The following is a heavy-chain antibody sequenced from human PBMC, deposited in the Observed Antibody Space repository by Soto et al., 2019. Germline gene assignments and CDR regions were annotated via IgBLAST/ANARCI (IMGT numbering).Heavy chain of an antibody. D-gene: IGHD3-9*01. V-gene: IGHV3-66*01. Sequence: GGSLRLSCAASGFTVSSNYMSWVRQAPGKGLEWVSVIYSSGSTYYADSVKGRFTISRDNSKNTLYLQMNSLRAEDTAVYYCARDKLHYDILTGYYSTDYWGQGTLVTVSS. CDR1: GFTVSSNY. CDR3: ARDKLHYDILTGYYSTDY. J-gene: IGHJ4*02. CDR2: IYSSGST.